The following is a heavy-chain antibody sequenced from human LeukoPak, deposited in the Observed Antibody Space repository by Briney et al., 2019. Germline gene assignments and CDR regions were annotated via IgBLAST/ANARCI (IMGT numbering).Heavy chain of an antibody. Sequence: GSSVKVSCKASGGTFSSYAISWVRQAPGQGLEWMGGIIPIFGTANYAQKFRGRVTITTDESTSTAYMELSSLRSEDTAVYYCASSYGDYVNFDYWGQGTLVTVSS. J-gene: IGHJ4*02. CDR1: GGTFSSYA. CDR2: IIPIFGTA. D-gene: IGHD4-17*01. V-gene: IGHV1-69*05. CDR3: ASSYGDYVNFDY.